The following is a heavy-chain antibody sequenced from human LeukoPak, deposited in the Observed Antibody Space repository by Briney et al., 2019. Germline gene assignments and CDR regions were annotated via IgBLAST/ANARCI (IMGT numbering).Heavy chain of an antibody. CDR1: GDSISRSSYF. Sequence: SETLSLTCTVSGDSISRSSYFWAWIRQPPGKGLEWIGSVYSSGSTYYNPSLRSQITISVDTSKNQFSLKLTSVAAADTAMYYCTRDMEYPGAGFDYWGQGIPVTASS. D-gene: IGHD3-3*01. J-gene: IGHJ4*02. V-gene: IGHV4-39*07. CDR2: VYSSGST. CDR3: TRDMEYPGAGFDY.